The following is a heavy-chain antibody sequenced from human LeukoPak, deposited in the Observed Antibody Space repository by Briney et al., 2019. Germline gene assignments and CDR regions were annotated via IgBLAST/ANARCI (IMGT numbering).Heavy chain of an antibody. CDR1: GGSFSGYY. CDR2: INHSGST. V-gene: IGHV4-34*01. J-gene: IGHJ4*02. CDR3: ARGGGYCSSTSCSPFDY. Sequence: KPSETLSLTCAVYGGSFSGYYWSWIRQPPGKGLEWIGEINHSGSTNYNPSLKSRVTISVDTSKNQFSLKLSSVTAADTAVYYCARGGGYCSSTSCSPFDYWGQGTLVTVSS. D-gene: IGHD2-2*01.